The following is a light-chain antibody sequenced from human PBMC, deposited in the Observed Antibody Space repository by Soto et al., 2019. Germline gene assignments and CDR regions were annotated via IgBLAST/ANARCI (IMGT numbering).Light chain of an antibody. CDR3: QQYGSSPLT. J-gene: IGKJ4*01. Sequence: EMVLTQSPGPLSLSPGERATLSCRASQSVSSSYLAWYQQKPGQAPRLLIYGPSSRATGIPDRFSGSGSGTDFTLTISRLEPEDFAVYYCQQYGSSPLTFGGGTNVDIK. CDR1: QSVSSSY. CDR2: GPS. V-gene: IGKV3-20*01.